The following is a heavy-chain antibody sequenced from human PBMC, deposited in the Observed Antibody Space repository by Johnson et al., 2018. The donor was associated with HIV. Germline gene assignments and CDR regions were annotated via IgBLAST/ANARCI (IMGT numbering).Heavy chain of an antibody. CDR2: INSDGSST. J-gene: IGHJ3*02. Sequence: VQLVESGGGVVQPGTSLRLSCAVSGFTFSSYWMHWVRQAPGKGLVWVSRINSDGSSTRYADSVKGRFTISRDNAKNTLYLQMNSLRAEDTAVYYCARDRKWVAARSGDAFDIWGQGTMVTVSS. CDR1: GFTFSSYW. CDR3: ARDRKWVAARSGDAFDI. D-gene: IGHD6-6*01. V-gene: IGHV3-74*01.